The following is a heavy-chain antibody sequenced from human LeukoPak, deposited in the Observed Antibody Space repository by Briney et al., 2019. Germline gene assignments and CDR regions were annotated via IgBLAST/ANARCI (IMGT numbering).Heavy chain of an antibody. CDR2: INSDGSNP. CDR3: ARGVNYGMDV. V-gene: IGHV3-74*01. Sequence: PXGSLRLSCVASGFNFNRYWMHWVRQAPGKGLVWVSRINSDGSNPNCADSVKGRFTISRDNAKNTLYLQMESLRAEDTAVYYCARGVNYGMDVWGQGTTVTVSS. J-gene: IGHJ6*02. CDR1: GFNFNRYW.